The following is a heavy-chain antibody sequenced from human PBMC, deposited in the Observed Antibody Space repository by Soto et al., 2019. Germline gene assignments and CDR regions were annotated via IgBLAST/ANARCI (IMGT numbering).Heavy chain of an antibody. Sequence: PSETLSLTCAVYGGSFSGYYWSWIRQPPGKWLEWIGEINHSGSTNYNPSLKSRVTISVDTSKNQFSLKLSSVTAADTAVYYCARGPGYGGYCSSTSCYLIYYYYYGMDVWGQGTTVTVSS. CDR3: ARGPGYGGYCSSTSCYLIYYYYYGMDV. CDR2: INHSGST. CDR1: GGSFSGYY. D-gene: IGHD2-2*01. J-gene: IGHJ6*02. V-gene: IGHV4-34*01.